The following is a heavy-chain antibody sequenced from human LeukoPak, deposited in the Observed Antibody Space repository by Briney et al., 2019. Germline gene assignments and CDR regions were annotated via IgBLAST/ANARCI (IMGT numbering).Heavy chain of an antibody. CDR2: INPSGGST. CDR3: ARGRRFGELIVNYYYYYGMDV. CDR1: GYTFTSYY. D-gene: IGHD3-10*01. J-gene: IGHJ6*02. V-gene: IGHV1-46*01. Sequence: GASVKVSCKASGYTFTSYYMHWVRQAPGQGLEWMGIINPSGGSTSYAQKFQGRVTMTRDTSTSTVYMELSSLRSEDTAVYYCARGRRFGELIVNYYYYYGMDVWGQGTTVTVSS.